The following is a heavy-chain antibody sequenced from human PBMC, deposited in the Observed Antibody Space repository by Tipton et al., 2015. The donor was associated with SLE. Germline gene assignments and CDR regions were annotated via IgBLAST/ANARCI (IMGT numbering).Heavy chain of an antibody. V-gene: IGHV3-20*04. CDR1: GFTFADHG. CDR2: LNWNGDST. CDR3: ARLHGTGWAYWYFDL. D-gene: IGHD3/OR15-3a*01. J-gene: IGHJ2*01. Sequence: SLRLSCAASGFTFADHGMSWVRQVPGKGLEWISSLNWNGDSTTYADAVRGRFTISRDNAKNSLYLQLNSLRAEDTAFYFCARLHGTGWAYWYFDLWGRGTLVTVSS.